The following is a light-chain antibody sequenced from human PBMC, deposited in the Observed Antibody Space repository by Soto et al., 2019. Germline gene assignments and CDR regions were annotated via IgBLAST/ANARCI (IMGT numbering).Light chain of an antibody. Sequence: QSVLTQPPSVSGAPGQTVTISFSGTGSNIGSNSVSWYQQVPGTAPKLLLYDNNKRPSGIPDRFSGSKSGTSATLGITGLQTADEADYYCGTWESNLSVGVFGGGTKLTVL. CDR1: GSNIGSNS. J-gene: IGLJ2*01. CDR2: DNN. CDR3: GTWESNLSVGV. V-gene: IGLV1-51*01.